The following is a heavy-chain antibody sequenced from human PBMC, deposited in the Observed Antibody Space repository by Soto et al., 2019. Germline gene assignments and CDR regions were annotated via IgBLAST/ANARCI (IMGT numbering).Heavy chain of an antibody. CDR1: GGSISSGDYY. CDR2: IYYSGST. J-gene: IGHJ5*02. CDR3: ARETEYYYDSSGYQYNWFDP. Sequence: SETLSLTCTVSGGSISSGDYYWSWIRQPPGKGLEWIGYIYYSGSTYYNPSLKSRVTISVDTSKNQFSLKLSSVTAADTAVYYCARETEYYYDSSGYQYNWFDPWGQGTLVTVSS. D-gene: IGHD3-22*01. V-gene: IGHV4-30-4*01.